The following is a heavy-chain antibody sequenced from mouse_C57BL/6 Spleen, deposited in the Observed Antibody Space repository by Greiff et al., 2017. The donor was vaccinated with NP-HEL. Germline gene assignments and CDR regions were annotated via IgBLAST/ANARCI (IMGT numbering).Heavy chain of an antibody. CDR2: ISSGGSYT. Sequence: EVQLVESGGDLVKPGGSLKLSCAASGFTFSSYGMSWVRQTPDKRLEWVATISSGGSYTYYPDSVKGRFTISRDNAKNTLYLQMSSLKSEDTAMYYCARHGITGSAMDYWGQGTSVTVSS. V-gene: IGHV5-6*01. CDR3: ARHGITGSAMDY. D-gene: IGHD1-1*01. J-gene: IGHJ4*01. CDR1: GFTFSSYG.